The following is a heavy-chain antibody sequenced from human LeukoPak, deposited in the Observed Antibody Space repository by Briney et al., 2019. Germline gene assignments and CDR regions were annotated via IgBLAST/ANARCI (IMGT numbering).Heavy chain of an antibody. J-gene: IGHJ4*02. CDR1: GYTFTGYY. CDR2: INPSGGST. CDR3: ARVGGSYGFDY. D-gene: IGHD1-26*01. Sequence: ASVKVSCKASGYTFTGYYMHWVRQAPGQGLEWMGIINPSGGSTSYAQKLQGRVTMTTDTSTSTAYMELRSLRSDDTAVYYCARVGGSYGFDYWGQGTLVTVSS. V-gene: IGHV1-46*01.